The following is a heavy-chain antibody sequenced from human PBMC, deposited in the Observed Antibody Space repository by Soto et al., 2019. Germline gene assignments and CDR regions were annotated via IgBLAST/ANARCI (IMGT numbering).Heavy chain of an antibody. CDR3: AKDVVEKGMYYYYGMDV. Sequence: QVQLVESGGGVVQPGRSLRLSCAASGFTFSSYGMHWVRQAPGKGLEWVAVISYDGSNKYYADSVKGRFTISRDNSKNTLYLQMNSLRAEDTAVYYCAKDVVEKGMYYYYGMDVWGQGTTVTVS. CDR1: GFTFSSYG. CDR2: ISYDGSNK. D-gene: IGHD2-15*01. J-gene: IGHJ6*02. V-gene: IGHV3-30*18.